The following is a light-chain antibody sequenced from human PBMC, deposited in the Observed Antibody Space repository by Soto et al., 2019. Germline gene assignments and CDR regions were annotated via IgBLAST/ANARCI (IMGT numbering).Light chain of an antibody. Sequence: QSVLTQPPSASGSPGQSVTISCTGTSSDVGGYNYVSWYQQHPGKAPKLMIYEVSKWPSGVPDRFSASKSGNTASLTVSGLQAEDEADYYCSSYAGSNVVFGGGTKVTVL. CDR1: SSDVGGYNY. CDR2: EVS. J-gene: IGLJ2*01. V-gene: IGLV2-8*01. CDR3: SSYAGSNVV.